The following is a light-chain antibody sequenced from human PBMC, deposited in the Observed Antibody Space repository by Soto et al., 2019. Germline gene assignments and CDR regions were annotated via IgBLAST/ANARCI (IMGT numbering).Light chain of an antibody. CDR2: GAS. V-gene: IGKV1-39*01. J-gene: IGKJ1*01. CDR1: QSISRY. CDR3: QQSYTST. Sequence: DIQMTQSPSSLSASVGDRVTIPCRASQSISRYLNWYQQRPGKAPKLLIYGASSLQSGVPSRFSGSASGTDFTLTISSLQPEDFATYYCQQSYTSTFGQGTKVDIK.